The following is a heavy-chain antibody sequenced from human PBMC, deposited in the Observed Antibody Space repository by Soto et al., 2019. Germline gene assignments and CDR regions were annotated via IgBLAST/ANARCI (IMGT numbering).Heavy chain of an antibody. Sequence: QVQLVQSGAKVKKPGSSVKVSCKASGGTFNTHTINWVRQSPGQVLEWMGRVVPLLGIASHPQKFQDRLTISAATSTASVLGEMRHRRSAETALYFCTITTPDEPVIPVPRPDVDSWGQGTLLTVSS. V-gene: IGHV1-69*02. J-gene: IGHJ4*02. CDR1: GGTFNTHT. CDR2: VVPLLGIA. D-gene: IGHD4-4*01. CDR3: TITTPDEPVIPVPRPDVDS.